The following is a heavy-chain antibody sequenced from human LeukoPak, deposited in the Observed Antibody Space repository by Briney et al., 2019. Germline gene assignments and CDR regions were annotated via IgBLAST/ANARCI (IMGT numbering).Heavy chain of an antibody. V-gene: IGHV1-18*01. CDR2: ISAYNGNT. CDR1: GYTFISYG. J-gene: IGHJ4*02. D-gene: IGHD3-3*01. Sequence: ASVKVSCKPSGYTFISYGFSWVRQAPGQGLEWMGWISAYNGNTNYAQKFHGRLTLTTDTSTSTAYMKLRSLRSDDTAVYYCARTLSDDFWSSYQDYWGQGTLVTVSS. CDR3: ARTLSDDFWSSYQDY.